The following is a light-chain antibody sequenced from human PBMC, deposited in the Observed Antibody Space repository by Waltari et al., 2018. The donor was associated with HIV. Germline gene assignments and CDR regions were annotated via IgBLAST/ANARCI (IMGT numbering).Light chain of an antibody. J-gene: IGKJ1*01. CDR2: GAS. CDR3: QQFGDSPWT. Sequence: VLTQSPDTLSLSPGERATLSCRASQNINSNYVAWYQQKPDQAPRLLSYGASTRATGIPDRFGGSGSGTDFTLTVSRVEPEDSAVYYCQQFGDSPWTFGQGTKVEIK. V-gene: IGKV3-20*01. CDR1: QNINSNY.